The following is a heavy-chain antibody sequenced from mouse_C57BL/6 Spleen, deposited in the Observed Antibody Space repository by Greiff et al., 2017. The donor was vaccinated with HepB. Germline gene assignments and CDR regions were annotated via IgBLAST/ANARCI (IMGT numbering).Heavy chain of an antibody. CDR2: IYPGSGST. Sequence: QVQLQQPGAELVKPGASVKMSCKPSGYTFTSYWITWVKQRPGQGLEWIGDIYPGSGSTNYNEKFTSKATLTVDTSSSTAYMQLSSLTSEDSAVYYCARNYAYAMDYWGQGTSVTVSS. V-gene: IGHV1-55*01. J-gene: IGHJ4*01. CDR1: GYTFTSYW. CDR3: ARNYAYAMDY. D-gene: IGHD2-4*01.